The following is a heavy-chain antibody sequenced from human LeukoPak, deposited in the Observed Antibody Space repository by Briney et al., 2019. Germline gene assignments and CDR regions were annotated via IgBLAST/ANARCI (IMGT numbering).Heavy chain of an antibody. Sequence: GGSLRLSCAASGFTFNTYWMIWVRQAPGKGLDWVANINQDGSVRYYVASVKGRFTISRDNAKNLVHLQMNSLRAEDTAVYYCARDQGYCSGGSCPDYWGQGTLVTVSS. J-gene: IGHJ4*02. CDR1: GFTFNTYW. V-gene: IGHV3-7*01. D-gene: IGHD2-15*01. CDR3: ARDQGYCSGGSCPDY. CDR2: INQDGSVR.